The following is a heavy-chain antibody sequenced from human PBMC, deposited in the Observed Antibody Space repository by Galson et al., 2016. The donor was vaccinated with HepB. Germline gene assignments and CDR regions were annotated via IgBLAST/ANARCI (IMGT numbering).Heavy chain of an antibody. J-gene: IGHJ1*01. D-gene: IGHD4-17*01. Sequence: TLSLTCKVFGGSISSVGYYWSWIRQQPGRGLEWIGYIYSSGNAYYNPSLKSRVTISMDMSENHFSLKLSSMSDADPAIYYCAGGDYGTEYFHYWGQGTLVTVSS. CDR2: IYSSGNA. CDR1: GGSISSVGYY. V-gene: IGHV4-31*03. CDR3: AGGDYGTEYFHY.